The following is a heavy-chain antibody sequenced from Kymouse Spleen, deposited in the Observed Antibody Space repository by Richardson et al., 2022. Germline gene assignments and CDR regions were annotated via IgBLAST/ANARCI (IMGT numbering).Heavy chain of an antibody. CDR2: ISWNSGSI. J-gene: IGHJ6*02. CDR3: AKDKNYYGSGSYYKHYYYYYGMDV. CDR1: GFTFDDYA. Sequence: EVQLVESGGGLVQPGRSLRLSCAASGFTFDDYAMHWVRQAPGKGLEWVSGISWNSGSIGYADSVKGRFTISRDNAKNSLYLQMNSLRAEDTALYYCAKDKNYYGSGSYYKHYYYYYGMDVWGQGTTVTVSS. V-gene: IGHV3-9*01. D-gene: IGHD3-10*01.